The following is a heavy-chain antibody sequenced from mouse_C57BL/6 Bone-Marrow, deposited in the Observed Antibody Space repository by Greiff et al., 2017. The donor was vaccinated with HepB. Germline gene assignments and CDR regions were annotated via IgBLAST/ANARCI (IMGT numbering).Heavy chain of an antibody. J-gene: IGHJ2*01. CDR1: GYTFTSYG. Sequence: VQRVESGAELARPGASVKLSCKASGYTFTSYGISWVKQRTGQGLEWIGEIYPRSGNTYYNEKFKGKATLTADKSSSTAYMELRSLTSEDSAVYFCARGVGTRFDYWGQGTTLTVSS. CDR2: IYPRSGNT. D-gene: IGHD1-1*02. CDR3: ARGVGTRFDY. V-gene: IGHV1-81*01.